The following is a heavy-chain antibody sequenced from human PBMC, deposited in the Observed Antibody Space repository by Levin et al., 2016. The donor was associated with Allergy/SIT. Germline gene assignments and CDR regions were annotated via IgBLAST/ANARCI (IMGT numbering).Heavy chain of an antibody. V-gene: IGHV5-51*01. CDR2: IYPGDSDT. CDR3: ARLMVRGVIMGDNYFDY. D-gene: IGHD3-10*01. J-gene: IGHJ4*02. Sequence: VRQMPGKGLEWMGIIYPGDSDTRYSPSFQGQVTISADKSISTAYLQWSSLKASDTAMYYCARLMVRGVIMGDNYFDYWGQGTLVTVSS.